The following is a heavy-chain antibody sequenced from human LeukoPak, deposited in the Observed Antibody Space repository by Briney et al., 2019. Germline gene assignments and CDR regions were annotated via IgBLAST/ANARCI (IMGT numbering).Heavy chain of an antibody. D-gene: IGHD5-12*01. CDR2: ISGSGGST. V-gene: IGHV3-23*01. Sequence: GGSLRLSCAASGFTFSSYAMSWVRQAPGKGLEWVSAISGSGGSTYYADSVKGRFTISRDNSKNTLYLQMNSLRAEDTAVYYCAKASLRGYSGYDFGYWGQGTLVTVSS. CDR3: AKASLRGYSGYDFGY. CDR1: GFTFSSYA. J-gene: IGHJ4*02.